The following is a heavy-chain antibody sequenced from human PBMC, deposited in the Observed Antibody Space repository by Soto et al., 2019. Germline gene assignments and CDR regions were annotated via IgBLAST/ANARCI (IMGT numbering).Heavy chain of an antibody. CDR3: ASGIQLWLRRINNGYSG. CDR2: IIPMFGTA. V-gene: IGHV1-69*12. D-gene: IGHD5-18*01. J-gene: IGHJ4*02. CDR1: GGTFSTYA. Sequence: QVQLVQSEAEVKKPESSLKVSCKAPGGTFSTYAISWVRQAPGQGLEWMGGIIPMFGTANYAQRFQDRVTITADESTNTVYMELSSLRSEDTAVYFCASGIQLWLRRINNGYSGWGQGTLVTVSS.